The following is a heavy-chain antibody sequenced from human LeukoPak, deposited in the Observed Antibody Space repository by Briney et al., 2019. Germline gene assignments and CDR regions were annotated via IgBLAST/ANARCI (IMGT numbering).Heavy chain of an antibody. D-gene: IGHD3-22*01. Sequence: SETLSLTRTVSGGSIRRYYWSWMRQPAGTGLEGIGRIYTSGSTNYNPSLMSRVTMSVDTSKNQFSLKLSSVTAADTAVYYCARSGDYYDSSGYLRRGLNNWFDPWGQGTLVTVSS. V-gene: IGHV4-4*07. CDR1: GGSIRRYY. CDR2: IYTSGST. CDR3: ARSGDYYDSSGYLRRGLNNWFDP. J-gene: IGHJ5*02.